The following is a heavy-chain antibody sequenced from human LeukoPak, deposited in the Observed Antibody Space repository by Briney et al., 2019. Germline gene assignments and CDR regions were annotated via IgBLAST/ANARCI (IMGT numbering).Heavy chain of an antibody. Sequence: GESLKISCKGSGYRFTRYWIGWVRQMPGKGLEWMGIIYPYDSDTRYSPSFQGQVTISADKSINTAYLQWGSLKASDTAMYYCARRGIAVADSGFDYWGQGTLVTVSS. CDR1: GYRFTRYW. V-gene: IGHV5-51*01. J-gene: IGHJ4*02. CDR3: ARRGIAVADSGFDY. D-gene: IGHD6-19*01. CDR2: IYPYDSDT.